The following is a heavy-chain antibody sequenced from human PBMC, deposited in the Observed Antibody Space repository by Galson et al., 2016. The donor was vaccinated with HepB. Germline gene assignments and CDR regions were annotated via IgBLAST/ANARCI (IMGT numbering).Heavy chain of an antibody. Sequence: ETLSLTCGVSGASINNGAWWSWVRQAPGQGLEWIGEVHPARGTNYNPSLKSRVTLSVDQSKNQFSLQLRSVTDADTAVYFCAKNGAYCSDYWGQGTLVTVSS. CDR2: VHPARGT. CDR3: AKNGAYCSDY. CDR1: GASINNGAW. V-gene: IGHV4-4*01. D-gene: IGHD2-8*01. J-gene: IGHJ4*02.